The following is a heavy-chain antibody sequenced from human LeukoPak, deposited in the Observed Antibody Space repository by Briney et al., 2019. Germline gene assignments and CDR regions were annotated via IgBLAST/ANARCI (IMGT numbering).Heavy chain of an antibody. CDR1: GFTFSSYE. D-gene: IGHD5-18*01. V-gene: IGHV3-48*03. CDR3: AREMYSYGTPWYYFDY. CDR2: ISSSGSTI. Sequence: GRSLRLSCAASGFTFSSYEMNWVRQAPGKGLEWVSYISSSGSTIYYADSVKGRFTISRDNAKNSLYLQMNSLRAEDTAVYYCAREMYSYGTPWYYFDYWGQGTLVTVSS. J-gene: IGHJ4*02.